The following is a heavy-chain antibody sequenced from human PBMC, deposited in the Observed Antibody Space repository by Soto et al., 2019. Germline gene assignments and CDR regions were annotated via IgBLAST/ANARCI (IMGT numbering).Heavy chain of an antibody. Sequence: QVQLVQSGAEVKKPGSSVRVSCKASGGTFSSYAITWVRQAPGQGLEWVGEITPGSGTAKYAQRLQGRVTITADEATSTTYMQLNSLRSEYTAVYYCATPDTRWNRYAASDGLDIWGQGTMGNASS. CDR2: ITPGSGTA. CDR1: GGTFSSYA. V-gene: IGHV1-69*01. D-gene: IGHD3-9*01. J-gene: IGHJ3*02. CDR3: ATPDTRWNRYAASDGLDI.